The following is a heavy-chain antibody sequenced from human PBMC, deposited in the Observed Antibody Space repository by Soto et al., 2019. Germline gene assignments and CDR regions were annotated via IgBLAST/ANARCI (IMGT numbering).Heavy chain of an antibody. CDR2: IKGDGSAT. V-gene: IGHV3-7*05. CDR1: GFTFGNYW. CDR3: AKKGPGPTNWFDP. Sequence: PGGSLRLSCAASGFTFGNYWMTWVRQAPGKGLEWVANIKGDGSATSYLDSVRGRFTISRDNSKNTLYLQMNSLRAEDTAVYYCAKKGPGPTNWFDPWGQGTLVTVSS. J-gene: IGHJ5*02.